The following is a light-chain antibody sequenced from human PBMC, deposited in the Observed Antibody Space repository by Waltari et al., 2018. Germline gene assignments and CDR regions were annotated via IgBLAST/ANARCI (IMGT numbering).Light chain of an antibody. CDR2: DAS. Sequence: EIVLTQSPATLSLSPGDRATLSCRASQRVRSYLAWYQQKPGQAPRLLIYDASNRATGIPARFSGSGSGTDFTLTISSLEAEDFAVYYCQQRSSWPRTFGLGTKVEVK. V-gene: IGKV3-11*01. J-gene: IGKJ1*01. CDR3: QQRSSWPRT. CDR1: QRVRSY.